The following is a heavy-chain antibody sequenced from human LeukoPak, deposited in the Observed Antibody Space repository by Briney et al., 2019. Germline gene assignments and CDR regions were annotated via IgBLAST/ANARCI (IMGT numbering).Heavy chain of an antibody. V-gene: IGHV4-34*01. D-gene: IGHD3-9*01. Sequence: PSETLSLTCAVYGGSITGYYWSWIRQTPGRGLEWVGEIHYTGATSYNPSLKSRATISTDTSKNQFSLRLSSGTAADTAVYYCARGNILTGYCFDFWGQGALVTVSS. CDR1: GGSITGYY. J-gene: IGHJ4*02. CDR2: IHYTGAT. CDR3: ARGNILTGYCFDF.